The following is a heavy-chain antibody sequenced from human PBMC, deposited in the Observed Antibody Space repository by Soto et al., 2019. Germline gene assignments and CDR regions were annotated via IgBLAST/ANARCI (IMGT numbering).Heavy chain of an antibody. CDR1: GYTFTSYY. Sequence: ASVKVSCKASGYTFTSYYMHWVRQAPGQGLEWMGIINPSGGSTSYAQKFQGRVTMTRDTSTSTVYMELSSLRSEDTAVYYCARVVMGYGSGSYPYYFDYWGQGTLVTVSS. V-gene: IGHV1-46*01. J-gene: IGHJ4*02. D-gene: IGHD3-10*01. CDR3: ARVVMGYGSGSYPYYFDY. CDR2: INPSGGST.